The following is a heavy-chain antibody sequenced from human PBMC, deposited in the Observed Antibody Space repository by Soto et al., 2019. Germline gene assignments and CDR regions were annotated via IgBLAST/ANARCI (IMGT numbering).Heavy chain of an antibody. Sequence: PGGSLRLSCAASGFDFGDYYMTWIRQAPGKGLEWVAYISSTGAYTNYADSVKGRFTISRDNAKKSLFLQMYSLRDEDTAVYYCVRDHSKRAPPDYWGQGTLVTVSS. V-gene: IGHV3-11*05. CDR3: VRDHSKRAPPDY. CDR2: ISSTGAYT. CDR1: GFDFGDYY. J-gene: IGHJ4*02.